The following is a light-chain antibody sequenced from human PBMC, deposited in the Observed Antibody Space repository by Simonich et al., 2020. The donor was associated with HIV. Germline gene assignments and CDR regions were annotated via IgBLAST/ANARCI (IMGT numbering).Light chain of an antibody. CDR3: QSYDTSNVV. CDR2: EDN. V-gene: IGLV6-57*01. CDR1: SGSIASNY. Sequence: NFMLTQPHSVSESPGKTVTISCTCNSGSIASNYVQWYQQRPGSSPTPVIYEDNQRPPGVPDRFSGSIDSSSNSASLTISGLKTEDEADYYCQSYDTSNVVFGGGTKLTVL. J-gene: IGLJ2*01.